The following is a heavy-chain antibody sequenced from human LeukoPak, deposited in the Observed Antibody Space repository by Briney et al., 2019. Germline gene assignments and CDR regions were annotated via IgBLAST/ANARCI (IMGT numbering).Heavy chain of an antibody. CDR2: FDPEDGET. CDR1: GYTLTELS. D-gene: IGHD6-19*01. CDR3: ATADVAVAGTPDY. Sequence: ASVKVSCKVSGYTLTELSMHWVRQAPGKGLEWMGRFDPEDGETIYAQKFQGRVTMTEDTSTNTAYMELSSLGSEGTAVYYCATADVAVAGTPDYWGQGTLATVSS. J-gene: IGHJ4*02. V-gene: IGHV1-24*01.